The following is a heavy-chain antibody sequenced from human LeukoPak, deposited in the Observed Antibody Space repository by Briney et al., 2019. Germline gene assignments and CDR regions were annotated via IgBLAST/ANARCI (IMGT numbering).Heavy chain of an antibody. CDR1: GESFSAYY. V-gene: IGHV4-34*01. J-gene: IGHJ4*02. CDR3: ARAESGSQKSFDY. Sequence: PSETLSLTCAVYGESFSAYYWSWLRQPPGKGLEWVGEINHSGSTNYNPSLKSRVTIAVDTSKNQFSLKLSSVTAADTAVYYCARAESGSQKSFDYWGQGTLVTVSS. CDR2: INHSGST. D-gene: IGHD1-26*01.